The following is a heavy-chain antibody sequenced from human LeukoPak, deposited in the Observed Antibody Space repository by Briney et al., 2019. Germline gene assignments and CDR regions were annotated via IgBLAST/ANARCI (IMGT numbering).Heavy chain of an antibody. V-gene: IGHV1-2*06. J-gene: IGHJ4*02. CDR3: ARVYKLENYFDY. D-gene: IGHD3-10*01. CDR1: GYTFTRYY. CDR2: INPNSGGT. Sequence: ASVKVSCKASGYTFTRYYMHWVPQAPGQGLEWMGRINPNSGGTNYAQKFQGRVTMTRDTSISTAYMELSRLRSDDTAVYYCARVYKLENYFDYWGQETLVTAS.